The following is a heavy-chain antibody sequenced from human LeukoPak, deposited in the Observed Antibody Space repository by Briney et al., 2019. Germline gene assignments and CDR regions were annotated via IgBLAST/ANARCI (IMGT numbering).Heavy chain of an antibody. CDR3: ARVHGYYIGLYYFDY. V-gene: IGHV1-18*01. D-gene: IGHD1-26*01. CDR2: ISGNGDNT. Sequence: ASVKVSCXASGYDSTTYGLTWVRQAPGQGLEWMGWISGNGDNTKYVEEFQGRVTMTTDTSTSTAYMELRSLRSDDTAVYYCARVHGYYIGLYYFDYWGQGTLVTVSS. J-gene: IGHJ4*02. CDR1: GYDSTTYG.